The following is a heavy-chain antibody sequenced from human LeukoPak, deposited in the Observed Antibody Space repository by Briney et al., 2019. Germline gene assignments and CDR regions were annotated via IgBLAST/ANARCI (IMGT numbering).Heavy chain of an antibody. J-gene: IGHJ4*02. CDR1: GFTFSSYG. V-gene: IGHV3-30*02. CDR2: IRYDGNNK. CDR3: AKDQGYYDSSGYSTEY. D-gene: IGHD3-22*01. Sequence: GGSLRLSCAASGFTFSSYGMHWVRQAPGKGLEWVAFIRYDGNNKHYADSVKGRFTISRDNSKNTLYLQMNSLRAEDTAVYYCAKDQGYYDSSGYSTEYWGQGTPVTVSS.